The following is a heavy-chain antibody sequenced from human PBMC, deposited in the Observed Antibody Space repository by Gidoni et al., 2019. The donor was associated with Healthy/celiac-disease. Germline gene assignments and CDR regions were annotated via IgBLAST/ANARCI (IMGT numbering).Heavy chain of an antibody. CDR3: VKDRARAYSSSWYFFDY. J-gene: IGHJ4*02. CDR2: ISSNGGST. Sequence: EVQLVESGGGLVQPGGSLRLSCSASGFTFSSYAMHWVRQAPGKGLEYVSAISSNGGSTYYADSVKGRFTISRDNSKNTLYLQMSSLRAEDTAVYYCVKDRARAYSSSWYFFDYWGQGTLVTVSS. CDR1: GFTFSSYA. V-gene: IGHV3-64D*06. D-gene: IGHD6-13*01.